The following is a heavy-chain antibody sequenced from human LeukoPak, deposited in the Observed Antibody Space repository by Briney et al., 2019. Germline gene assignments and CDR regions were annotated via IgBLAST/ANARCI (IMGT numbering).Heavy chain of an antibody. D-gene: IGHD3-22*01. V-gene: IGHV3-23*01. J-gene: IGHJ6*03. CDR2: ISGSGGST. CDR3: AREGDYYDSSGYGQGEYYYYYMDV. CDR1: GFTFSSYA. Sequence: PGGSLRLSCAASGFTFSSYAMSWVRQAPGKGLEWVSAISGSGGSTYYADSVKGRFTISRDNAKNSLYLQMNSLRAEDTAVYYCAREGDYYDSSGYGQGEYYYYYMDVWGKGTTVTVSS.